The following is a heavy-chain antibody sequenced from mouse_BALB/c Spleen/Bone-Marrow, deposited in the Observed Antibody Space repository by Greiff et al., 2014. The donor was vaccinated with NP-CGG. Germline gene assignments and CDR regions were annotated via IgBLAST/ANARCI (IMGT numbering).Heavy chain of an antibody. CDR3: ASYDYGYYSDY. J-gene: IGHJ2*01. CDR1: GFNIKDTY. V-gene: IGHV14-3*02. CDR2: IDPANGNT. D-gene: IGHD2-4*01. Sequence: EVKVEESGAELVKPGASVKLSCTASGFNIKDTYMHWVKQRPEQGLEWIGRIDPANGNTKYDPKFQGKATITADTSSNTAYLQLSSLTSEDTAVYYCASYDYGYYSDYWGQGTTLTVSS.